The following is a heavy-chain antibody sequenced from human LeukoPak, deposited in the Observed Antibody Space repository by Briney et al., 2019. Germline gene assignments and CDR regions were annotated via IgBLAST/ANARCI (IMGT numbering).Heavy chain of an antibody. D-gene: IGHD5-18*01. CDR1: GFTFSSYS. CDR3: ASLWIQRDWFDP. CDR2: ISSSSSYI. J-gene: IGHJ5*02. V-gene: IGHV3-21*01. Sequence: PGGSLRLSCAASGFTFSSYSMNWVRQAPGKGLEWVSSISSSSSYIYYADSVKGRFTISRDNAKNSLYLQMNSLRAEDTAVYYCASLWIQRDWFDPWGQGTLVTVSS.